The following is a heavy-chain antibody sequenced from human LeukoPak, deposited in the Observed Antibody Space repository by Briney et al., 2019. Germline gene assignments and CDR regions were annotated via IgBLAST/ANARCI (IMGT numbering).Heavy chain of an antibody. D-gene: IGHD4-23*01. CDR3: ARMEAVVTPIDY. J-gene: IGHJ4*02. Sequence: SETLSLTCAVSGYSISSGYYWGWIRQPPGKGLEWIGSIYHSGSTYYNPSLKSRVTISVDTSKNQFSLKLSSVTAADTAVYYCARMEAVVTPIDYWGQGTLVTVSS. CDR1: GYSISSGYY. CDR2: IYHSGST. V-gene: IGHV4-38-2*01.